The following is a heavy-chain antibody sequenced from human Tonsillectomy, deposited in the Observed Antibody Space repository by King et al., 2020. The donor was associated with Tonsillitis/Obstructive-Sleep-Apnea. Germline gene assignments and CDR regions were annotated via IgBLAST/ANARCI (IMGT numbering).Heavy chain of an antibody. D-gene: IGHD3-9*01. CDR2: INNGGST. CDR1: GGSFRGYY. J-gene: IGHJ4*02. CDR3: ARGDLLTGYYASTDFDY. Sequence: VQLQQWGAGLLKPSETLSLTCAVYGGSFRGYYWSWIRQPPGKALEWIGEINNGGSTRYNPSLKSRVTISLDSSKNQFSLKLNSMTAADTAVYYCARGDLLTGYYASTDFDYWGQGTLVTVSS. V-gene: IGHV4-34*01.